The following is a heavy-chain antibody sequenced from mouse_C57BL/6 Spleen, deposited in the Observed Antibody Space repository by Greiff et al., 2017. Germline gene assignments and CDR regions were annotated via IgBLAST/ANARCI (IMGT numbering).Heavy chain of an antibody. J-gene: IGHJ3*01. CDR1: GYTVTSYW. CDR2: IHPNSGST. V-gene: IGHV1-64*01. Sequence: QLPGAELVKPGASVKLSCKASGYTVTSYWMHWVKQRPGQGLEWIGMIHPNSGSTNYNEKFKSKATLTVDKSSSTAYMQLSSLTSEDSAVYYCASDYVFSWFAYWGQGTLVTVSA. D-gene: IGHD2-13*01. CDR3: ASDYVFSWFAY.